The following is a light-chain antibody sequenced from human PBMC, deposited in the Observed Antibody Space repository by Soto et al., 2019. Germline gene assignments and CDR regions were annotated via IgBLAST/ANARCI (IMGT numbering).Light chain of an antibody. CDR1: SSDVGAYNY. V-gene: IGLV2-14*01. CDR2: DVS. CDR3: SSYTTSSTYV. Sequence: QSALTQPASVSGSPGQSITISCTGTSSDVGAYNYVSWYLQHPGKAPRVMISDVSYRPSGVSNRFSGSKSGNTASLTISGLQAEDEADYYCSSYTTSSTYVFGTGTKVTVL. J-gene: IGLJ1*01.